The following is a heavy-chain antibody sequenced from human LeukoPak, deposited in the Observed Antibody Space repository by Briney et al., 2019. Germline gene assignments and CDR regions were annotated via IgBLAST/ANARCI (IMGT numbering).Heavy chain of an antibody. D-gene: IGHD6-13*01. CDR1: GFTLSGHW. CDR3: ARGQQLVLYFDY. CDR2: NKYDGSES. J-gene: IGHJ4*02. Sequence: RTGGSLRLACAASGFTLSGHWMHWFRQPPGKGLAWVSRNKYDGSESYYADSVKGRFTISRDNSKNTLYLQMNSLRAEDTAVYYCARGQQLVLYFDYWGQGTLVTVSS. V-gene: IGHV3-74*01.